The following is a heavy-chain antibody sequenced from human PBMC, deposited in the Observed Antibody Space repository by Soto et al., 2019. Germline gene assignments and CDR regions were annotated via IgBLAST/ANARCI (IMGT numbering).Heavy chain of an antibody. D-gene: IGHD3-10*01. Sequence: GGSLRLSCAASGFTFSSYAMSWVRQAPGKGLEWVSAISGSGGSTYYADSVKGRFTISRDNSKNTLYLQMNSLRAEDTAVYYCAKGVFWTLLWFGGIDIWGQGTMVTVSS. CDR1: GFTFSSYA. CDR3: AKGVFWTLLWFGGIDI. CDR2: ISGSGGST. J-gene: IGHJ3*02. V-gene: IGHV3-23*01.